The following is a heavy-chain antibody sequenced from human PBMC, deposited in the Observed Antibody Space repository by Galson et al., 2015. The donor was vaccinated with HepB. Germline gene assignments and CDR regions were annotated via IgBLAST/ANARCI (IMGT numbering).Heavy chain of an antibody. J-gene: IGHJ5*02. CDR3: ARVRDYGDYPIRLDP. D-gene: IGHD4-17*01. CDR1: GGSFSGYY. V-gene: IGHV4-34*01. Sequence: LSLTCAVYGGSFSGYYWSWIRQPPRKGLEWIGEINHSGSTNYNPSLKSRVTISVDTSKNQFSLKLSSVTAADTAVYYCARVRDYGDYPIRLDPWGQGTLVTVSS. CDR2: INHSGST.